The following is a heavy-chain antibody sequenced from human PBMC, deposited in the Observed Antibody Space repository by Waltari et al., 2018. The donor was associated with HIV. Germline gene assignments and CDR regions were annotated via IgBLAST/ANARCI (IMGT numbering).Heavy chain of an antibody. CDR3: ARDRAAGLWFGPDRYYFDY. CDR1: VGTFGSYA. CDR2: IIPIFGTA. V-gene: IGHV1-69*01. Sequence: QVQLLQAAAEVQTPGSSVKVSYEASVGTFGSYAISWLTQAPRHGLEWMGGIIPIFGTANYAQKFQGRVTMTADESTSTAYMELSSLRSEDTAVYYCARDRAAGLWFGPDRYYFDYWGQGTLVTVSS. D-gene: IGHD3-10*01. J-gene: IGHJ4*02.